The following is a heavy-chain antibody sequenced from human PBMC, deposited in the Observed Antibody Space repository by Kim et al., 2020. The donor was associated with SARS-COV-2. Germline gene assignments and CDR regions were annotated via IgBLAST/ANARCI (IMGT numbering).Heavy chain of an antibody. J-gene: IGHJ6*02. CDR3: ARAVEQFDYGMDV. D-gene: IGHD6-19*01. CDR1: GGSISSGGYY. V-gene: IGHV4-31*03. Sequence: SETLSLTCTVSGGSISSGGYYWSWIRQHPGKGLEWIGYIYYSGSTYYNPSLKSRVTISVDTSKNQFSLKLSSVTAADTAVYYCARAVEQFDYGMDVWGQGTTVTVSS. CDR2: IYYSGST.